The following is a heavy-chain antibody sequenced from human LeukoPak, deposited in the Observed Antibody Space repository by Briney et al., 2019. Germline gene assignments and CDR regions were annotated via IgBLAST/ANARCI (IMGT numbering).Heavy chain of an antibody. D-gene: IGHD3-22*01. J-gene: IGHJ4*02. CDR3: ARGPSGYDSSGYYFISLYYVDY. Sequence: PSETLSLTCSVSGYSISSGYYWGWIRQPPGKGLEWIGSAYHSGTTYYNPSLKSRVTISVDTSKNQFSLKLSSVTAADTAMYYCARGPSGYDSSGYYFISLYYVDYWGQGTLVTVSS. CDR2: AYHSGTT. CDR1: GYSISSGYY. V-gene: IGHV4-38-2*02.